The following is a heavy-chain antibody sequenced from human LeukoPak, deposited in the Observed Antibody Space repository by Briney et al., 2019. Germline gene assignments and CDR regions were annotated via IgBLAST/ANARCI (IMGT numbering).Heavy chain of an antibody. CDR3: ARATYDSSAVDAFDI. D-gene: IGHD3-22*01. V-gene: IGHV3-11*01. CDR1: GFTFRDYF. CDR2: TNTAGNTI. Sequence: PGGSLRLSCAASGFTFRDYFMSWIRQAPGKGLEGVAYTNTAGNTIYYADSMKGRFTISRDNAKNSLHLQMNTLRAEDTAVYYCARATYDSSAVDAFDIWGQGTMVTVSP. J-gene: IGHJ3*02.